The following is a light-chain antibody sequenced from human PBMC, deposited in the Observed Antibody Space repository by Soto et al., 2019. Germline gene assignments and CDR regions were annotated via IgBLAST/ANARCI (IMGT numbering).Light chain of an antibody. CDR1: QSVSSNY. J-gene: IGKJ1*01. CDR2: GAS. CDR3: QHYGSSPET. V-gene: IGKV3-20*01. Sequence: EIGLTQSPGTLSLSPGERATLSCRASQSVSSNYLARYQQKPGQAPRLLIYGASSRATGIPDRFSGSGSGTDFTLTISRLEPEDFAVYYCQHYGSSPETFGQGTKVEIK.